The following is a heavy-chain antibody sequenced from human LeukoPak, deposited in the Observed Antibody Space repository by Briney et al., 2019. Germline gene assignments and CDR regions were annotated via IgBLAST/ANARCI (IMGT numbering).Heavy chain of an antibody. CDR3: ARERDGYNVGYYYGMDV. CDR2: MNPHSGNT. J-gene: IGHJ6*02. D-gene: IGHD5-24*01. V-gene: IGHV1-8*01. CDR1: GYTFSSND. Sequence: ASVKVSCKASGYTFSSNDINWVRQATGRGLEWMGWMNPHSGNTGYAQKFQGRVTITRNSSISTAYMELSSLRSEDTAVYYCARERDGYNVGYYYGMDVWGQGTTVTVSS.